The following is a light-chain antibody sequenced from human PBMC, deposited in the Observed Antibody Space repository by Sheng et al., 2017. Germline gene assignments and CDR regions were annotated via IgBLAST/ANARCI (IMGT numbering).Light chain of an antibody. Sequence: ETVLTRSPATLSLSPGERATLSCRASESVENYLAWYQQKPGQAPRLLIYDAFNRATGIPDRFSGSGSGTDFTLTISSLEPEDFAVYYCQQRRNWPPLTFGGGTKVEDQT. CDR3: QQRRNWPPLT. CDR1: ESVENY. V-gene: IGKV3-11*01. J-gene: IGKJ4*01. CDR2: DAF.